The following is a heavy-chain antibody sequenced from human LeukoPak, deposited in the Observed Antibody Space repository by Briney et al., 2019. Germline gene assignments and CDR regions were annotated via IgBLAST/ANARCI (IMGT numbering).Heavy chain of an antibody. Sequence: ASVKLSCKASGYTFSSYDINWVRQATGQGREWMGWMNPNSGNTGYAQKFQGRVTMTRNTSINTAYIELSSLRPEDTTVYYCARGRPHGVWGQGTTDTVSS. V-gene: IGHV1-8*01. CDR1: GYTFSSYD. J-gene: IGHJ6*02. CDR2: MNPNSGNT. CDR3: ARGRPHGV.